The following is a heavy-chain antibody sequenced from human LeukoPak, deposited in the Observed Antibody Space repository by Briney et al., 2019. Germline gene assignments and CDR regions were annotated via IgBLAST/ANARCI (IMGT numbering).Heavy chain of an antibody. D-gene: IGHD2-8*01. CDR2: ISKSGSPI. J-gene: IGHJ4*02. Sequence: GGSLRLSCAASGFTFSNYEMNWVRQAPGRGLEWVSYISKSGSPIYYADSVKGRFTISRDNAKNSLYLQMNSLRAEDTAVYYCARALIGYYFDYWGQGTLVTVSS. CDR1: GFTFSNYE. CDR3: ARALIGYYFDY. V-gene: IGHV3-48*03.